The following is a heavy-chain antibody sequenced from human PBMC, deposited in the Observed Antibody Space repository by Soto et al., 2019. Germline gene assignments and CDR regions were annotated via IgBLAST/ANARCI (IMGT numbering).Heavy chain of an antibody. Sequence: GGSLRLSCAASGFPFSRYGMSWVRQAPGKGLEWVSSISASGDSTHYADSVKGRFTISRDNSKNTLYLQMNSLRAEDTAVYYCTNSITMIDYWGQGTLVTVSS. V-gene: IGHV3-23*01. CDR3: TNSITMIDY. CDR1: GFPFSRYG. CDR2: ISASGDST. D-gene: IGHD3-3*01. J-gene: IGHJ4*02.